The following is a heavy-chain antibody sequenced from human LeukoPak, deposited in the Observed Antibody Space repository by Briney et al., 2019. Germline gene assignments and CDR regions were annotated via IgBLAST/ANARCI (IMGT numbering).Heavy chain of an antibody. D-gene: IGHD5-18*01. CDR2: IIPILGIA. CDR3: ASAHVDTAMDFDY. J-gene: IGHJ4*02. CDR1: GGTFSSYA. V-gene: IGHV1-69*04. Sequence: SVKVSCKASGGTFSSYAISWVRQAPGQGLEWMGRIIPILGIANYEQKFQGRVTITADKSTSTAYMELSTLRSEDTAVYYCASAHVDTAMDFDYWGQGTLVTVSS.